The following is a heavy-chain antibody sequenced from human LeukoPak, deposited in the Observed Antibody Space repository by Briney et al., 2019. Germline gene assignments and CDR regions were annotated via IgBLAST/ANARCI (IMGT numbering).Heavy chain of an antibody. CDR2: IYTSGST. CDR3: ARGYCSGGSCYSRVFDY. D-gene: IGHD2-15*01. Sequence: SETLSLTCTVPGGSISSYYRSWIRQPAGKGLEWIGRIYTSGSTNYNPSLKSRVTMSVDTSKNQFSLKLSSVTAADTAVYYCARGYCSGGSCYSRVFDYWGQGTLVTVSS. CDR1: GGSISSYY. J-gene: IGHJ4*02. V-gene: IGHV4-4*07.